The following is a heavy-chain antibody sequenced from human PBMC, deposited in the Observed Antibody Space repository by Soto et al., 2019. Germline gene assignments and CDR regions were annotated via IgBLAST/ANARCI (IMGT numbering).Heavy chain of an antibody. V-gene: IGHV1-2*02. CDR1: GYTFTGYF. Sequence: GASVKVSCKASGYTFTGYFIHWVRQAPGQGLEWMGSINPNSGVTNYAESFQGRVTMTRGMSARTAYMDLTSLRSDDTAVYYCGSESYNHEGFDIWGQGKMVTVSS. D-gene: IGHD3-10*01. J-gene: IGHJ3*02. CDR2: INPNSGVT. CDR3: GSESYNHEGFDI.